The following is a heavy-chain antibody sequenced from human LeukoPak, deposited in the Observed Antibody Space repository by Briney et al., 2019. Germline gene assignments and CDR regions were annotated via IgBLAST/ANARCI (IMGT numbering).Heavy chain of an antibody. CDR1: GFTFSSYA. J-gene: IGHJ4*02. V-gene: IGHV3-30*04. Sequence: GSLRLSCAASGFTFSSYAMHWVRQAPGKGLEWVAVISYDGSNKYYADSVKGRFTISRDNSKNTLYLQMNSLRAEDTAVYFCVRERLGAVVENWGQGVLVIVSS. CDR2: ISYDGSNK. CDR3: VRERLGAVVEN. D-gene: IGHD4-17*01.